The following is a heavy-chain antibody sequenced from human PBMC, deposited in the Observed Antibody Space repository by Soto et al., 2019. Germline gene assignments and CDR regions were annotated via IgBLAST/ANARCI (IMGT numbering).Heavy chain of an antibody. D-gene: IGHD2-15*01. CDR3: ARPPLPGYSIHFNS. J-gene: IGHJ4*02. CDR2: VYPRDSDT. CDR1: GYSFIDYW. V-gene: IGHV5-51*01. Sequence: GESLKISCKGSGYSFIDYWIGWVRQMPGKGLEWMGIVYPRDSDTRYSPSFQGQVTISADKSANPAFLQWRSLKAPDTAIYYCARPPLPGYSIHFNSWGQGTLVTVSS.